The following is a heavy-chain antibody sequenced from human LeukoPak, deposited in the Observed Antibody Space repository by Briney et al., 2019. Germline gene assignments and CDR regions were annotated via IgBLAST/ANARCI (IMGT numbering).Heavy chain of an antibody. Sequence: PSETLSLTCTVSGGSISSNSYYWGWIRQPPGKGLEWVGTVYYTGSTYYNPSLKSRVTISLDTSKNQFSLKLNSVTAADTAVYYCARLVRGIYDYFDYWGQGTLVTVSS. V-gene: IGHV4-39*07. CDR2: VYYTGST. CDR3: ARLVRGIYDYFDY. CDR1: GGSISSNSYY. D-gene: IGHD3-10*01. J-gene: IGHJ4*02.